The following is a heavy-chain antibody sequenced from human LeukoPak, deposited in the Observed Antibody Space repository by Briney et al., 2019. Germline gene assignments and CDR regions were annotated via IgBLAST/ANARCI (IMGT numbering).Heavy chain of an antibody. CDR1: GGSISSYY. Sequence: SETLSLTCTVSGGSISSYYWSWIRQPPGKRLEWIGYIYYSGSTNYNPSFKSRVTISVDTSKNQFSLKLSSVTAADTAVYYCATGVDTAMVMVPNWFDPWGQGTLVTVSS. V-gene: IGHV4-59*12. CDR2: IYYSGST. J-gene: IGHJ5*02. D-gene: IGHD5-18*01. CDR3: ATGVDTAMVMVPNWFDP.